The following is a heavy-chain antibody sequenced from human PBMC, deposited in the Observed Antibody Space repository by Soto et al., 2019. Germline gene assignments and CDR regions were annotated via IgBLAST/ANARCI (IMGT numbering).Heavy chain of an antibody. CDR3: ARGGGILTGSPPGGYYYYMDV. D-gene: IGHD3-9*01. CDR2: INAGNGNT. J-gene: IGHJ6*03. CDR1: GYTFTSYA. V-gene: IGHV1-3*01. Sequence: QVQLVQSGAEVKKPGASVKVSCKASGYTFTSYAMHWVRQAPGQRLEWMGWINAGNGNTKYSQKFQGRVTITRDTSASRAYMELSSLRSEDTAVYYCARGGGILTGSPPGGYYYYMDVWGKGTTVTVSS.